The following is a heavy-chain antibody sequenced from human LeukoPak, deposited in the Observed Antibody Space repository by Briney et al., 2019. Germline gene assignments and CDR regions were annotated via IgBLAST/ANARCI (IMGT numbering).Heavy chain of an antibody. J-gene: IGHJ4*02. CDR1: GLTLSSNA. V-gene: IGHV3-23*01. CDR2: ISDSGGST. CDR3: AKEWAYGSGSYHY. D-gene: IGHD3-10*01. Sequence: PGGSLRLSCAASGLTLSSNAMSWVRQAPGKGLEWVSGISDSGGSTYYADSVKGRFTISRDKSKNTSFLQMNSLRAEDTAVYYCAKEWAYGSGSYHYWGQGTLVTVSS.